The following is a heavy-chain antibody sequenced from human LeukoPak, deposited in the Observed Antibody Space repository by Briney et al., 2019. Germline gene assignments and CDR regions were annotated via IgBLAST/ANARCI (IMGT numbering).Heavy chain of an antibody. CDR1: GGSITSGHSW. V-gene: IGHV4-39*01. CDR2: MYYSGNT. D-gene: IGHD2-15*01. Sequence: SETLSLTCTVSGGSITSGHSWWGWISQPPGKGLDWIGSMYYSGNTHYNPSLQSRVTVSVDTSKNQFSLKLTSVTAAATAVYYCVRQRGVGSWSFDYWGQGNLVTVSS. J-gene: IGHJ4*02. CDR3: VRQRGVGSWSFDY.